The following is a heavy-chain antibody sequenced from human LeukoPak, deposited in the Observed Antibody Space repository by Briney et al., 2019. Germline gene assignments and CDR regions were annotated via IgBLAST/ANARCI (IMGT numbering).Heavy chain of an antibody. D-gene: IGHD1-14*01. CDR2: IAYDGSRA. J-gene: IGHJ4*02. CDR3: TRYNNDHFDY. CDR1: GFTFNDYY. Sequence: GGPLRLSCAASGFTFNDYYMSWIRQTPGKGLEWVAVIAYDGSRAFYADSVKGRFTISRDNSKNTMSVQMDDLRAEDTAVYYCTRYNNDHFDYWGQGTLVTVSS. V-gene: IGHV3-33*08.